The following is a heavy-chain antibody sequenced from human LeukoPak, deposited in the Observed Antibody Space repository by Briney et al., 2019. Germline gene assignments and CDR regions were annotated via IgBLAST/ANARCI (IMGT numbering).Heavy chain of an antibody. J-gene: IGHJ4*02. CDR3: ARPRRGDYDSSGYYAFDY. Sequence: PGGSLRLSCAASEFSVGSNYMTWVRQAPGKGLEWVSSISSSSSYIYYADSVKGRFTISRDNAKNSLYLQMNSLRAEDTAVYYCARPRRGDYDSSGYYAFDYWGQGTLVTVSS. CDR2: ISSSSSYI. CDR1: EFSVGSNY. D-gene: IGHD3-22*01. V-gene: IGHV3-21*01.